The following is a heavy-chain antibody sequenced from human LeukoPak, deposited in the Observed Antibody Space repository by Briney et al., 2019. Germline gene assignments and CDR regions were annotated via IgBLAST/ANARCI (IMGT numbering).Heavy chain of an antibody. V-gene: IGHV3-64*01. CDR3: ARGGVVIEGATSIDY. CDR1: GFTFSNYA. D-gene: IGHD1-26*01. J-gene: IGHJ4*02. CDR2: ISSNGGST. Sequence: GGSPRLSCAASGFTFSNYAMHWVRQAPGKGLEYVSVISSNGGSTYFANSVKGRFTISRENSKNALYLQMGSLRAEDMAVYYCARGGVVIEGATSIDYWGQGTLVTVSS.